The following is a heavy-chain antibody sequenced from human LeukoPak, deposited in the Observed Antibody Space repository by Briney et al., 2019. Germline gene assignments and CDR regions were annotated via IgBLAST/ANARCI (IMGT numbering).Heavy chain of an antibody. V-gene: IGHV3-23*01. CDR1: GFTFSSHA. Sequence: PGGSLRLSCAASGFTFSSHAMSWVRQAPGKGLEWVSTIGGSGRSTFYADSVKGRFTISRDNSENTLYLQMNSLRAEDTAVYYCAKDLETINPIMGWGQGTLVTVSS. CDR3: AKDLETINPIMG. CDR2: IGGSGRST. D-gene: IGHD3-16*01. J-gene: IGHJ4*02.